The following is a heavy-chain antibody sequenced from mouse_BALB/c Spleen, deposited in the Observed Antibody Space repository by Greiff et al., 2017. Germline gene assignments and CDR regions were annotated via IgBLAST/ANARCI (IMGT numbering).Heavy chain of an antibody. V-gene: IGHV14-3*02. CDR3: ARDGGLRYYFDD. CDR1: GFNIKDTY. CDR2: IGPANGNT. Sequence: EVQLQQSGAELVKPGASVKLSCTVSGFNIKDTYMHWVKQRPEQGLEWIGRIGPANGNTKYDPKFQGKSTITADTSYNTAYLQLSSLTSEDTADYYCARDGGLRYYFDDGGQGTTLTVSS. D-gene: IGHD2-4*01. J-gene: IGHJ2*01.